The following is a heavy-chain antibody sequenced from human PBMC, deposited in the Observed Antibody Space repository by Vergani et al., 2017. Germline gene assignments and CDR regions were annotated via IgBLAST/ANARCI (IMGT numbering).Heavy chain of an antibody. D-gene: IGHD2/OR15-2a*01. J-gene: IGHJ6*04. CDR3: ARGGLSSFYYFINV. CDR2: ISFNGLTV. V-gene: IGHV3-20*01. CDR1: GFRFDQFG. Sequence: EVELVDSGGKVVRPGGSLRLSCVASGFRFDQFGMMWVPQSPGKGPEWGAGISFNGLTVGYSESVEGLFTISRDHSKKSLFLQMTNVRAEDTASYRCARGGLSSFYYFINVWGNGTTVKVSS.